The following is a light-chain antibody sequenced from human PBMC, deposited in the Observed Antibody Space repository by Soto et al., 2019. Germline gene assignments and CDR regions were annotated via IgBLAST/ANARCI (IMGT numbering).Light chain of an antibody. V-gene: IGLV2-23*02. J-gene: IGLJ1*01. Sequence: QSVLTQPASVSGCPGQSITISCTGTSSDVGSYNLVSWYQQHPGKAPKLMIYEVSKRPSGVSNRFSGSKSGNTASLTISGIQAEDEADYYCCSYAGSSTPYVFGTGTKVTVL. CDR3: CSYAGSSTPYV. CDR1: SSDVGSYNL. CDR2: EVS.